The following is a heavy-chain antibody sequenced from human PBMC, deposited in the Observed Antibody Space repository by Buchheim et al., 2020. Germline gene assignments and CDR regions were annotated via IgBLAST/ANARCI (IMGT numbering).Heavy chain of an antibody. Sequence: QVQLVQSGAEVKKPGSSVKVSCKASGGTFSSYAISWVRQAPGQGLEWMGGIIPIFGTANYAQTFQGRVTITADKSTSTAYMELSSLRSEDTAVYYCARVGVTMVRGVIFHYYYYGMDVWGQGTT. CDR1: GGTFSSYA. J-gene: IGHJ6*02. CDR3: ARVGVTMVRGVIFHYYYYGMDV. V-gene: IGHV1-69*06. D-gene: IGHD3-10*01. CDR2: IIPIFGTA.